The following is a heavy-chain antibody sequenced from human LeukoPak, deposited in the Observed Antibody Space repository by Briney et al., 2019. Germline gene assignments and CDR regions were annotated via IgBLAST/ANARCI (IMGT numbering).Heavy chain of an antibody. CDR3: AREYVDTATNPRGFDP. V-gene: IGHV1-8*01. D-gene: IGHD5-18*01. J-gene: IGHJ5*02. Sequence: ASVKVSCKASGYTFTSYDINWVRQATGQGLEWMGWMNPNSGNTGYAQKFQGRVTMTRDTSISTAYMELSRLRSDDTAVYYCAREYVDTATNPRGFDPWGQGTLVTVSS. CDR1: GYTFTSYD. CDR2: MNPNSGNT.